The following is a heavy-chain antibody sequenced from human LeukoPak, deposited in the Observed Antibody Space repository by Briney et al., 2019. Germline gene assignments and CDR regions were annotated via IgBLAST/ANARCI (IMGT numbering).Heavy chain of an antibody. D-gene: IGHD2-21*02. J-gene: IGHJ2*01. CDR3: ARGRSEESYCGGDCWYFDL. CDR2: IIPIFGTA. Sequence: SVKVSCKASGGTFSSYAISWVRQAPGQGLEWMGGIIPIFGTANYAQKFQGRVTITADESTSTAYMELSSLRSEDTAVYYCARGRSEESYCGGDCWYFDLWGRGTLVTVSS. CDR1: GGTFSSYA. V-gene: IGHV1-69*13.